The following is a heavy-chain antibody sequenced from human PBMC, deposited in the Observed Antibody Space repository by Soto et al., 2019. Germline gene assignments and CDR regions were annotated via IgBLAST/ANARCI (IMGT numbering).Heavy chain of an antibody. D-gene: IGHD6-13*01. CDR1: GGSISSGGYS. Sequence: SETLSLTCAVSGGSISSGGYSWSWIRQPPGKGLEWIGYIYYSGSTNYNPSLKSRVTISVDTSKNQFSLKLSSVTAADTAVYYCARHRRDSSNDVSWFDPWGQGTLVTVSS. CDR3: ARHRRDSSNDVSWFDP. V-gene: IGHV4-61*08. CDR2: IYYSGST. J-gene: IGHJ5*02.